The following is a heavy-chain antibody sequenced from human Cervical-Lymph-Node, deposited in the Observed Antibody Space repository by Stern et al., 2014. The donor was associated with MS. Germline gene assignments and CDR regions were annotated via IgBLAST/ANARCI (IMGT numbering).Heavy chain of an antibody. CDR3: ARVPATYSGSLAFDY. CDR1: GFTFSSYS. V-gene: IGHV3-48*02. CDR2: ISSSSSTI. J-gene: IGHJ4*02. D-gene: IGHD1-26*01. Sequence: EVQLVESGGGLVQPGGSLRLSCAASGFTFSSYSMNWVRQAPGKGLEWVSYISSSSSTIYYADSVKGRFTISRDNAKNSLYLQMNSLRDEDTAVYYCARVPATYSGSLAFDYWGQGTLVTVSS.